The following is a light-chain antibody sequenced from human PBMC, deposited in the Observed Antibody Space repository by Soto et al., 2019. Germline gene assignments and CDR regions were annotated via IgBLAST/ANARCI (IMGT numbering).Light chain of an antibody. Sequence: QLVLTQPASVSGSPGQSITISYTGTSSDVGGYNYVSWYQHHPGKAPKLMIYDVSNRPSGVSNRFSGSKSGNTASLTISGLQPEDEADYYCCSYTTSNTRQIVFGTGTKVTVL. V-gene: IGLV2-14*03. CDR2: DVS. CDR1: SSDVGGYNY. CDR3: CSYTTSNTRQIV. J-gene: IGLJ1*01.